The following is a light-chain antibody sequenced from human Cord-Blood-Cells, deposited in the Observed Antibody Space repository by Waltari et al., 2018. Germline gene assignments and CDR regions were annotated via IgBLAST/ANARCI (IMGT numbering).Light chain of an antibody. Sequence: QSALTQPASASGSPGQSITIPCTGTSSDAGGYNYVSWYQQHPGKAPKLMIYDVSKRPSGVSNRFSGSKSGNTASLTISGLQAEDEADYYCSSYTSSSTLVFGGGTKLTVL. CDR1: SSDAGGYNY. CDR3: SSYTSSSTLV. V-gene: IGLV2-14*01. CDR2: DVS. J-gene: IGLJ3*02.